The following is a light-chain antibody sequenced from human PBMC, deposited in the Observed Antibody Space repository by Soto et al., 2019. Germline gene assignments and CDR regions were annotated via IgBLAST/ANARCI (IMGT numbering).Light chain of an antibody. Sequence: EIVLTQTPATLSLSPGERATLSCRASESVRQYLAWYQQKPGQAPRLLIYDASSRAIGIPARFSGSGSGTDFTLTISSLEPEDFAVYYCQQRSNRPPGYTFGQGTKLEMK. CDR2: DAS. J-gene: IGKJ2*01. V-gene: IGKV3-11*01. CDR1: ESVRQY. CDR3: QQRSNRPPGYT.